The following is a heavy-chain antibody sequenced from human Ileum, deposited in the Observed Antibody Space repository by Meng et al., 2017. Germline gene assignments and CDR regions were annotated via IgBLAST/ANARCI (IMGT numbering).Heavy chain of an antibody. CDR2: ISTRGGT. J-gene: IGHJ6*02. V-gene: IGHV4-4*07. CDR1: DDSISIYY. Sequence: SETLSLTCTVSDDSISIYYWSWIRQPAGKGLEWIGQISTRGGTKYNPSLQSRVSMSINTSSKQFSLNLSSVTAADTAVYYCAKVAVFGNFENLYYYGMDVWGQGTSVTVSS. CDR3: AKVAVFGNFENLYYYGMDV. D-gene: IGHD3-3*01.